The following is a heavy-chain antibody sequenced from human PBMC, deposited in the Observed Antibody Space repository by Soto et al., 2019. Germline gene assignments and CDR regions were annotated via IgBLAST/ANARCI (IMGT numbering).Heavy chain of an antibody. V-gene: IGHV1-69*13. J-gene: IGHJ5*02. D-gene: IGHD3-10*01. CDR1: GGTFSSYA. CDR2: IIPIFGTA. Sequence: GASVKVSCKASGGTFSSYAISWVRQASGQGLEWMGGIIPIFGTANYAQKFQGRVTITADESTSTAYMELSSLRSEDTAVYYCARKGGDYYGSGSYAWFDPWGQGTLVTVSS. CDR3: ARKGGDYYGSGSYAWFDP.